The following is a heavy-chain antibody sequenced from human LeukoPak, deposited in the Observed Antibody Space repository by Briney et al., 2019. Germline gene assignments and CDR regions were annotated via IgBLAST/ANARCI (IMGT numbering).Heavy chain of an antibody. CDR3: ARHWSHSVAQFGRSFWFDP. J-gene: IGHJ5*02. Sequence: SETLSLTCSVSGGSVSSGSCLWSWIRQPPGKGLEWIGFINFSGSTSYNPSLKSRVTILGDTSKNQFSLRLTSVTAADTAVYYCARHWSHSVAQFGRSFWFDPWGQGTLVTVSS. V-gene: IGHV4-61*01. CDR2: INFSGST. CDR1: GGSVSSGSCL. D-gene: IGHD2-15*01.